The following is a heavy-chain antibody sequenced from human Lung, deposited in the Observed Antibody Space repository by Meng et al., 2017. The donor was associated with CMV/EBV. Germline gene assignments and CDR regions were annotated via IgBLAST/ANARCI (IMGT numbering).Heavy chain of an antibody. CDR3: AREARGNSGFYYFFDH. V-gene: IGHV1-2*02. CDR1: GYTFTDYY. CDR2: INPNSGVT. Sequence: ASXXVSXKAFGYTFTDYYIHWVRQAPGQGLEWMGWINPNSGVTNYAQKFQGRVSMTRDMSISAAYMELSGLRSDDTAAFYCAREARGNSGFYYFFDHWGQGTXVT. D-gene: IGHD3-22*01. J-gene: IGHJ4*02.